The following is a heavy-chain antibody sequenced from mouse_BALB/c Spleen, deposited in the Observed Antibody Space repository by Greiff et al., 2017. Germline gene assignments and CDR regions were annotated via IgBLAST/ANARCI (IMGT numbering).Heavy chain of an antibody. CDR1: GFTFSSFG. V-gene: IGHV5-17*02. Sequence: EVKLQESGGGLVQPGGSRKLSCAASGFTFSSFGMHWVRQAPEKGLEWVAYISSGSSTIYYADTVKGRFTISRDNLKNTLFLQMTSLRSEDTAMYYCARSTRDRGFDYWGQGTTLTVSS. CDR2: ISSGSSTI. J-gene: IGHJ2*01. CDR3: ARSTRDRGFDY. D-gene: IGHD3-3*01.